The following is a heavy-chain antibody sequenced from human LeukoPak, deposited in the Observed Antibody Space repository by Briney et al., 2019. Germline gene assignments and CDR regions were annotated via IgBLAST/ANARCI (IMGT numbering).Heavy chain of an antibody. J-gene: IGHJ5*02. Sequence: ASVKVSCKASGYTFTSYGISWVRQPPAQGLEWMGWISAYNGNTNYAQKLQGRVTITTDTSTSTAYMELRSLRSDDTAVYYCARGRITMVRGARRARFDPWGQGTLVTVSS. CDR3: ARGRITMVRGARRARFDP. V-gene: IGHV1-18*01. CDR2: ISAYNGNT. CDR1: GYTFTSYG. D-gene: IGHD3-10*01.